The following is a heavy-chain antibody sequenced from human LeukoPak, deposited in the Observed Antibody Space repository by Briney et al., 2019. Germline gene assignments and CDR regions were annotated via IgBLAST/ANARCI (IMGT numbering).Heavy chain of an antibody. CDR2: INTKNGDT. Sequence: ASVKVSCKASGYTLTYNNISWVRQAPGQGLEWMGWINTKNGDTNYAQKLQARVTMTTDTSTNTAYMELRSLRSDDTAVYYCARARRVGTLYANYHAMDVWGQGTTVTVSS. V-gene: IGHV1-18*01. CDR1: GYTLTYNN. D-gene: IGHD2-8*01. CDR3: ARARRVGTLYANYHAMDV. J-gene: IGHJ6*02.